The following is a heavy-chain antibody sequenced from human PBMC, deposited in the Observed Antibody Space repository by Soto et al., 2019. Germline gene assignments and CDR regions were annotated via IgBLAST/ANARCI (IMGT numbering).Heavy chain of an antibody. D-gene: IGHD3-3*01. Sequence: QVQLVESGGGVVQPGRSLRLSCAASGFTFSSCAIHWVGQAPGKGLEWVALISYDGSNKYYADSVKGRFTISRDNSKNTLYLQMNSLRAEDTAVYYCARDKRDLRFLEWSYYFDYWGQGTLVTVSS. CDR2: ISYDGSNK. CDR1: GFTFSSCA. J-gene: IGHJ4*02. V-gene: IGHV3-30-3*01. CDR3: ARDKRDLRFLEWSYYFDY.